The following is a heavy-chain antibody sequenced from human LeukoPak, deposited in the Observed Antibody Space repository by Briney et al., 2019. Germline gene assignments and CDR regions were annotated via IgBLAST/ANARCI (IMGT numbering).Heavy chain of an antibody. CDR2: FDPEDGET. V-gene: IGHV1-24*01. CDR3: ATGAQSEDPYYYYYMDV. J-gene: IGHJ6*03. D-gene: IGHD1-14*01. Sequence: GASVKVSCKVSGYTLTELSMHWVRQAPGKGVEWMGGFDPEDGETIYAQKFQGRVTMTEDTSTDTAYMELSSLRSEDTAVYYCATGAQSEDPYYYYYMDVWGKGTTVTVSS. CDR1: GYTLTELS.